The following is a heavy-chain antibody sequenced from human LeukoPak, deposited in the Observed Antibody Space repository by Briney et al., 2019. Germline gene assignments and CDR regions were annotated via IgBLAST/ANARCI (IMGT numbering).Heavy chain of an antibody. V-gene: IGHV1-8*01. D-gene: IGHD2-8*02. CDR3: ARGLVEPPYYYYYMDV. CDR2: MNPNSGNT. J-gene: IGHJ6*03. Sequence: ASVKVSCKASGYTFTSYDINWVRQATGQGLEWMGWMNPNSGNTGYAQKFQGRVTMTRNTSISTAYMELSSLRSEDTAVYYCARGLVEPPYYYYYMDVWGKGTTVTASS. CDR1: GYTFTSYD.